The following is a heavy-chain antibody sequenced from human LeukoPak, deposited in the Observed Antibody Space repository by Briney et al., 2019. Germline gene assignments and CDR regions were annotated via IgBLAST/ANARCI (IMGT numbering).Heavy chain of an antibody. J-gene: IGHJ4*02. CDR3: AKDKAGTIVWYGRWAIGLFDY. CDR1: GFNFDAYA. D-gene: IGHD6-13*01. V-gene: IGHV3-43*02. Sequence: GGSLRLSCAASGFNFDAYAMHWVRQAPGKGLQWMSLLGADGGSTYYADSVKGRFTISRDNSRNSLYLQMNSLTTEDTAFYYCAKDKAGTIVWYGRWAIGLFDYSGQGTLLTVSS. CDR2: LGADGGST.